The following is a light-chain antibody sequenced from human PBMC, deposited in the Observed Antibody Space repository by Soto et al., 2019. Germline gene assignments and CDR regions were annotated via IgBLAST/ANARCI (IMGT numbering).Light chain of an antibody. Sequence: EIVLTQSPGTLSLSPGERATLSCGARQSVTSNYLAWYQQKPGQAPRLLVYGASSRATGIPDRFSGTGSGTDFTLTLSRLEPEDFAVYYCQQYADSPRTFGRGTTVEVK. CDR1: QSVTSNY. CDR3: QQYADSPRT. V-gene: IGKV3-20*01. CDR2: GAS. J-gene: IGKJ1*01.